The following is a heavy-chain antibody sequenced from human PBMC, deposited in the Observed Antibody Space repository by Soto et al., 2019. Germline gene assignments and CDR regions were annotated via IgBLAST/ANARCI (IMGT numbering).Heavy chain of an antibody. J-gene: IGHJ4*02. V-gene: IGHV3-21*01. CDR3: ARDPSPNWNYGPYYFDY. D-gene: IGHD1-7*01. CDR2: ISSSSGYI. Sequence: GGSLRLSCAASGFTFSSYSMNWVRQAPGKGLEWVSSISSSSGYIYYADSVRGRFTISRDNAKNSLYLQMNSLRDEDTALYYCARDPSPNWNYGPYYFDYWGQGTLVTVSS. CDR1: GFTFSSYS.